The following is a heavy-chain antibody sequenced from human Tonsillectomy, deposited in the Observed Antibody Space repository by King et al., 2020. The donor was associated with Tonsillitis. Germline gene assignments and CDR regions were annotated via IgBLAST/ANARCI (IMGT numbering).Heavy chain of an antibody. CDR1: GFTVNTNY. Sequence: VQLVESGGGLIQPGGSLRLSCAASGFTVNTNYMSWVRQAPGKGLEWVSVIYSGGSTFYADSVKGRFTISRDNSKNTLYLQMNSLRAEDTAVYYCARNYDFWSGPFDYWGQGTLVTVSS. CDR2: IYSGGST. CDR3: ARNYDFWSGPFDY. V-gene: IGHV3-53*01. J-gene: IGHJ4*02. D-gene: IGHD3-3*01.